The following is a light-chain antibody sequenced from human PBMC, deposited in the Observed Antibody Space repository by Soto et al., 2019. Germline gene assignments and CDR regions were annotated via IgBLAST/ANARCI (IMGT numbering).Light chain of an antibody. Sequence: EIVLTQSPGTLSLSPGERATLSCRASQSVSSSYLAWYQQKPGQAPRLLIYGASNRATGIPDRFSGSGSGTDFTLTISRLEPEDFAVYYCQQCDNSQITFGQGTRLEI. J-gene: IGKJ5*01. CDR3: QQCDNSQIT. CDR2: GAS. CDR1: QSVSSSY. V-gene: IGKV3-20*01.